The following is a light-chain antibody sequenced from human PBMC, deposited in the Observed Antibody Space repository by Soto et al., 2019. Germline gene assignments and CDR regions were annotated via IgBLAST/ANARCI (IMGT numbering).Light chain of an antibody. Sequence: DIQMTQSPSALSASVGDSVTITCRASQNINTYLNWYQLKPGTAPKLLIYATSILHPVIPSRFSGSGSGTEFTLTINNLQPEDFATYFCQQSSTTPFWTFGQGTRVDIK. V-gene: IGKV1-39*01. CDR1: QNINTY. CDR3: QQSSTTPFWT. CDR2: ATS. J-gene: IGKJ1*01.